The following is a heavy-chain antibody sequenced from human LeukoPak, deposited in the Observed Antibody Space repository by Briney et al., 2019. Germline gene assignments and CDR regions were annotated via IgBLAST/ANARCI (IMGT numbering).Heavy chain of an antibody. V-gene: IGHV4-59*01. J-gene: IGHJ6*03. CDR3: ARWMSKWNSVNYYYYYYMDV. CDR2: VYDSGST. Sequence: PSETLSLTCTVSGGSISSYHWSWIRQPPGRGLEWIGCVYDSGSTNYNPALKSRGTISSDTSKNQLSLNLTSVTAADTAVYYCARWMSKWNSVNYYYYYYMDVWGKGTTVTVSS. CDR1: GGSISSYH. D-gene: IGHD1-7*01.